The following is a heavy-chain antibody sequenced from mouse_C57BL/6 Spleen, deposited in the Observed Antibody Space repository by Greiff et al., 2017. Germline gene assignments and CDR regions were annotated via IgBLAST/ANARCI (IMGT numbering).Heavy chain of an antibody. CDR1: GFTFSDYG. Sequence: EVMLVESGGGLVKPGGSLKLSCAASGFTFSDYGMHWVRQAPEKGLEWVAYISSGSSTIYYADTVKGRFTISRDNAKNTLFLQMTSLRSEDTAMYYCARRANYYGSNYAMDYWGQGTSVTVSS. CDR3: ARRANYYGSNYAMDY. D-gene: IGHD1-1*01. J-gene: IGHJ4*01. CDR2: ISSGSSTI. V-gene: IGHV5-17*01.